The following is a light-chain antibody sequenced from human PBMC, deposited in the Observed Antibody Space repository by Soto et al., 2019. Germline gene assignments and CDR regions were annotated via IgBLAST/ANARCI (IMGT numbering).Light chain of an antibody. CDR3: AAWDDSLSGLVV. CDR2: RNN. J-gene: IGLJ2*01. V-gene: IGLV1-47*01. CDR1: SSNIGSNY. Sequence: QSAVTQTPSASGTPGQRVTISCSGSSSNIGSNYVYWYQQLPGTAPKLLIYRNNQRPSGVPDRFSGSKSGTSASLAISGLRSEDEADYYCAAWDDSLSGLVVFGGGTQLTVL.